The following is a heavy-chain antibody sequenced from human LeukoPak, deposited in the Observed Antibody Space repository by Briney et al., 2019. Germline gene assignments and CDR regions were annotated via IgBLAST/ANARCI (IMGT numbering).Heavy chain of an antibody. D-gene: IGHD1-7*01. Sequence: SVKVSCEASGGTFSSYTISWVRQAPGQGLEWMGGIIPIFGTANYAQKLQGRVTITADESTSTAYMELSSLRSEDTAVYYCARDRGLELPTYYFDYWGQGTLVTVSS. CDR2: IIPIFGTA. V-gene: IGHV1-69*13. J-gene: IGHJ4*02. CDR1: GGTFSSYT. CDR3: ARDRGLELPTYYFDY.